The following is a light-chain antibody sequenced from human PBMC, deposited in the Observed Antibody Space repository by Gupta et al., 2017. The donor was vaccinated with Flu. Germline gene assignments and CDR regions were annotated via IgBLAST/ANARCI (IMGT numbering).Light chain of an antibody. CDR1: SSNIGDNY. J-gene: IGLJ3*02. CDR2: ENN. CDR3: GSWDSSRDGGL. Sequence: QSVLTQPPSVSAAPGQKVTISCSGSSSNIGDNYVSWYQQLPGTAPKLLIYENNRRPSGIPDRFSGSKSGTSATLCITGLQTGNEADYYCGSWDSSRDGGLFGGGTKLTVL. V-gene: IGLV1-51*02.